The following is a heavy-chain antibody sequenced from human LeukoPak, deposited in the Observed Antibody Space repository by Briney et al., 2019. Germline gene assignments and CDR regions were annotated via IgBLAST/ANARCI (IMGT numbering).Heavy chain of an antibody. V-gene: IGHV3-30*02. CDR1: GFTFSSYG. Sequence: GGSLRLSCAASGFTFSSYGMLWVRQAPGKGLEWVTFIRYDGSNKYYADSVKGRFTISRDNSKNTVYLQMNSLGEEDTAVYYCAKGGIIAAATFDYWGQGTLVTVSS. CDR2: IRYDGSNK. J-gene: IGHJ4*02. D-gene: IGHD6-13*01. CDR3: AKGGIIAAATFDY.